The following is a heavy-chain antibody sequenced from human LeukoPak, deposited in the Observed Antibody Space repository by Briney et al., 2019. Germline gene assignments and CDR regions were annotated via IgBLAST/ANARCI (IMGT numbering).Heavy chain of an antibody. CDR1: GLPIGDFA. CDR3: ARESGKFDY. CDR2: ISGDGVST. J-gene: IGHJ4*02. Sequence: QPGGSLRLSCVASGLPIGDFAMHWVRQAPGQGLEWVSLISGDGVSTFFADSVKGRFSISRDNSKNSLFLEMSSLRTEGTDMYYCARESGKFDYWGQGTLVAVSS. V-gene: IGHV3-43*02.